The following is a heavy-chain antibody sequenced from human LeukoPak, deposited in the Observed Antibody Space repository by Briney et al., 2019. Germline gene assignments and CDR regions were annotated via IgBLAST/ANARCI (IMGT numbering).Heavy chain of an antibody. V-gene: IGHV4-59*08. CDR1: GGSISSYY. D-gene: IGHD2-15*01. CDR3: ARHFCSGGYCYYSDY. J-gene: IGHJ4*02. CDR2: IYYSGST. Sequence: IPSETLSLTCTVSGGSISSYYWSWIRQPPGKGLEWIGYIYYSGSTNYNPSLKSRVSMSVDTSKNQFSLNLSSVTAADTAVYYCARHFCSGGYCYYSDYWGQGTLVTVSS.